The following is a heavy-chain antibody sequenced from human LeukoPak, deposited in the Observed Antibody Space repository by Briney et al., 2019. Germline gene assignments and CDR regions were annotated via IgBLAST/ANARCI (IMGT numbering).Heavy chain of an antibody. CDR3: ARDKVPNWFDP. CDR2: ISSSGSTI. Sequence: GGSLRLSCAASGFTFSSYEMNWVRQAPGKGLEWVSYISSSGSTIYYADSVKGRFTISRDNAKNSLYLQVNSLRAEDTAVYYCARDKVPNWFDPWGQGTLVTVSS. V-gene: IGHV3-48*03. CDR1: GFTFSSYE. J-gene: IGHJ5*02.